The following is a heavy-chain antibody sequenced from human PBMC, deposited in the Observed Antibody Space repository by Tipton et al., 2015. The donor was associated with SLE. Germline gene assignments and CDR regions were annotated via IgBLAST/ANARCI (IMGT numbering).Heavy chain of an antibody. CDR1: GGSISSHY. J-gene: IGHJ3*02. D-gene: IGHD4-17*01. CDR3: ARDHFADYGDYEDAFDI. Sequence: TLSLTCTVSGGSISSHYWSWIRQPPGKGLEWIGYIYYSGSTNYNPSLKSRVTISVDTSKNQFSLKLSSVTAADTAVYYCARDHFADYGDYEDAFDIWGQGTMVTVSS. V-gene: IGHV4-59*11. CDR2: IYYSGST.